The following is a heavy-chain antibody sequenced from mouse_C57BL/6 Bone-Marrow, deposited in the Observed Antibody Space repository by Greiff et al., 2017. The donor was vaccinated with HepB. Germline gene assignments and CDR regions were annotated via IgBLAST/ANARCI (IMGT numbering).Heavy chain of an antibody. CDR1: GFTFSSYA. V-gene: IGHV5-9-1*02. J-gene: IGHJ1*03. D-gene: IGHD2-1*01. CDR3: TREAIYYGILYWYFDV. CDR2: ISSGGDYI. Sequence: EVKLMESGEGLVKPGGSLKLSCAASGFTFSSYAMSWVRQTPEKRLEWVAYISSGGDYIYYADTLKGRFTISRDNARNTLYLQMSSLKSEDTAMYYCTREAIYYGILYWYFDVWGTGTTVTVSS.